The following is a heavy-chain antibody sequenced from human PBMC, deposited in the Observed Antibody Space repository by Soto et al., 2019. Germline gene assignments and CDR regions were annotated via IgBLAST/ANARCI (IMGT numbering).Heavy chain of an antibody. CDR3: ARGGGSSWYYHYGMDV. CDR2: FSSSSSYI. Sequence: GSLRLSCAASWFTFSSYSMNWVRPAPGKGLEWVSSFSSSSSYIYYADSVKGRFTISRDNAKNSLYLQMNSLRAEDTAVFYCARGGGSSWYYHYGMDVGGQGTTVTVSS. J-gene: IGHJ6*02. D-gene: IGHD6-13*01. CDR1: WFTFSSYS. V-gene: IGHV3-21*01.